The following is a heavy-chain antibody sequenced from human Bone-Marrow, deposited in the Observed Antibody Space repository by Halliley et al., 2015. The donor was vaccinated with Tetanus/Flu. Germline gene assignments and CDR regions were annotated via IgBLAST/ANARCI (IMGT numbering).Heavy chain of an antibody. J-gene: IGHJ6*02. CDR3: AREGVLRFLEWSDGMDV. CDR1: GFSLSTYT. CDR2: ISYDGTNK. V-gene: IGHV3-30-3*01. Sequence: SLRLSCAASGFSLSTYTMHWVRQAPGKGLEWVAVISYDGTNKFYADSVKGRFTISRDNSKNTLYLQMNSLRADDTALYSCAREGVLRFLEWSDGMDVWGQGTTVTVPS. D-gene: IGHD3-3*01.